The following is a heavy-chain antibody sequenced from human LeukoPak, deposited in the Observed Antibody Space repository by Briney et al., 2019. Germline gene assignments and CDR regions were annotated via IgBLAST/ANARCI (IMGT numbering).Heavy chain of an antibody. D-gene: IGHD6-19*01. V-gene: IGHV3-30*18. CDR1: GFTFSSYG. CDR3: AKGDSGWSDYFDY. CDR2: ISYDGSNK. Sequence: GALRLSCAASGFTFSSYGMSWVRQAPGKGLEWVAVISYDGSNKYYADSVKGRFTISRDNSKNTLYLQMNSLRAEDTAVYYCAKGDSGWSDYFDYWGQGTLVTVSS. J-gene: IGHJ4*02.